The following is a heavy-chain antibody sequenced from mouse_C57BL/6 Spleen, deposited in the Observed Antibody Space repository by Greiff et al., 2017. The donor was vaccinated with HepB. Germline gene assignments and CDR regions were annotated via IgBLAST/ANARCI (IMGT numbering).Heavy chain of an antibody. CDR3: ARGWEGLDY. Sequence: EVMLVESGGDLVKPGGSLKLSCAASGFTFSSYGMSWVRQTPDKRLEWVATISSGGSYTYYPDSVKGRFTISRDNAKNTLYLQMSSLKSEDTAMYYCARGWEGLDYWGQGTTLTVSS. V-gene: IGHV5-6*01. D-gene: IGHD4-1*01. CDR1: GFTFSSYG. J-gene: IGHJ2*01. CDR2: ISSGGSYT.